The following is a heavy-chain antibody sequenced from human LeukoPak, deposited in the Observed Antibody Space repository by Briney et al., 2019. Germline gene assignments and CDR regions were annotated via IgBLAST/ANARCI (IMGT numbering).Heavy chain of an antibody. CDR2: IYYSGST. CDR1: GGSISSYY. V-gene: IGHV4-59*01. CDR3: ARYMTTVKDWGSLYYYYGMDV. D-gene: IGHD4-17*01. Sequence: PSETLSPTCTVSGGSISSYYWSWIRQPPGKGLEWIGYIYYSGSTNYNPSLKSRVTVSVDTSKNQFSLKLSSVTAADTAVYYCARYMTTVKDWGSLYYYYGMDVWGQGTTVTVSS. J-gene: IGHJ6*02.